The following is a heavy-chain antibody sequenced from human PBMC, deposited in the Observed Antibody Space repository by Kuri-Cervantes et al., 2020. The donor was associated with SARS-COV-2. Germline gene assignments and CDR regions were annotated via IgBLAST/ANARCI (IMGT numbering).Heavy chain of an antibody. D-gene: IGHD3-22*01. J-gene: IGHJ5*02. CDR1: GFTVSSNY. CDR3: AKKCRVMIIKVVMVVDLNWFDP. Sequence: GESLKISCAASGFTVSSNYMSWVRQAPGKGLEWVSVIYSGGSTHYADSVKGRFTISRDNSKNTLYLQMNSLRAEDTAVYYCAKKCRVMIIKVVMVVDLNWFDPWGQGILVTVSS. CDR2: IYSGGST. V-gene: IGHV3-66*01.